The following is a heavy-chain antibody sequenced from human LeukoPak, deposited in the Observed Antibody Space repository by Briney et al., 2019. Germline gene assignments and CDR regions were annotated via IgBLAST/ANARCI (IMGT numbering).Heavy chain of an antibody. CDR1: GFTFSSYA. D-gene: IGHD1-1*01. J-gene: IGHJ4*02. Sequence: PGGSLRLSCAASGFTFSSYAMSWVRQAPGKGLEWVSAISGSGGSTYYADSVKGRFTISRDNSKNTLYLQMNSLRAEDTAVYYCAKDSGTSFTRYDYFGYWGQGTLVTVSS. CDR3: AKDSGTSFTRYDYFGY. V-gene: IGHV3-23*01. CDR2: ISGSGGST.